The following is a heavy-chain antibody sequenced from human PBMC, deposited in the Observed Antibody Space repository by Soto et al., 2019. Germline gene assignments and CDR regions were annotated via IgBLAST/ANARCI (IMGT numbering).Heavy chain of an antibody. D-gene: IGHD1-26*01. CDR2: IIPIVGIA. V-gene: IGHV1-69*02. J-gene: IGHJ4*02. CDR3: ARGRYGDY. CDR1: GGTFINYT. Sequence: QVQLVQSGTEVKKPGSSVKVSCKASGGTFINYTFTWVRQAPGQGLEWMGRIIPIVGIANYAQKLQGRVTVTRDTSTSTAYMELRSLRSDDTAVYYCARGRYGDYWGQGALVTVSS.